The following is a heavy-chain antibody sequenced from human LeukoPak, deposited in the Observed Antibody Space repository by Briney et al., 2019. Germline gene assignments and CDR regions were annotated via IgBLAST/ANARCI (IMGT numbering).Heavy chain of an antibody. V-gene: IGHV3-48*03. CDR1: GFTFSSYE. CDR2: ISSGSTI. Sequence: GGSLRLSCAASGFTFSSYEMNWVRQAPGKGLEWVSHISSGSTIYDADSVKGRFTISRDNAKNSLYLQMNSLRAEDTAVYYCARESIAVAGAPFDYWGQGTLVTVSS. CDR3: ARESIAVAGAPFDY. J-gene: IGHJ4*02. D-gene: IGHD6-19*01.